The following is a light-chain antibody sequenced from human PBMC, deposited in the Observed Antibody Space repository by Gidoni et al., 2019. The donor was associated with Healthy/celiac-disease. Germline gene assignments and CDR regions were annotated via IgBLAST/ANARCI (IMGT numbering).Light chain of an antibody. Sequence: QPVLTQPPPASASPGASVTLTCTLSSGYSNYKVDWYQQRPGKGPRFVLRVGTGGIVGSKGEGIPDRFSVLGSGLNRYLTIKNIQEEDESDYHCGADHGSGSNFVVFGGGTKLTVL. J-gene: IGLJ2*01. CDR1: SGYSNYK. V-gene: IGLV9-49*01. CDR3: GADHGSGSNFVV. CDR2: VGTGGIVG.